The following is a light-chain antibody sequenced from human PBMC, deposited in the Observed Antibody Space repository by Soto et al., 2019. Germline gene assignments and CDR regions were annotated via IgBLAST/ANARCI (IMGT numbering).Light chain of an antibody. V-gene: IGLV2-14*01. CDR2: DVT. CDR1: SSDVGAYNY. J-gene: IGLJ3*02. Sequence: QSALTQPASVSGAPGQWVTISCSGSSSDVGAYNYVSWYQRHPGKAPKLMIYDVTNRPSGVSHRFSGSTSGNTASLTISGHQAEDEADYFCSSYTSSSTVVFGGGTKLTVL. CDR3: SSYTSSSTVV.